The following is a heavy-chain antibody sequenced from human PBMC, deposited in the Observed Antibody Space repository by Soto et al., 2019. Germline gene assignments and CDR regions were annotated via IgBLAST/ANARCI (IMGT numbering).Heavy chain of an antibody. CDR2: IIPIFGTA. Sequence: QVQLVQSGAEVKKPGSSVKVSCKASGGTFSSYAIIWVRQAPGQGLEWMGGIIPIFGTANYSQKFQGRVTSTTDESMSTAYMELSSLRSEDTAVYDCARTSRIVVVRVEAFDIWGQGTMVTVSS. V-gene: IGHV1-69*01. CDR1: GGTFSSYA. D-gene: IGHD3-22*01. CDR3: ARTSRIVVVRVEAFDI. J-gene: IGHJ3*02.